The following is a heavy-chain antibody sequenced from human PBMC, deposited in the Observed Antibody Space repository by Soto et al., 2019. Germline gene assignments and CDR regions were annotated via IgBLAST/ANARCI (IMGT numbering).Heavy chain of an antibody. CDR3: GRVPLDGNYANGVDV. D-gene: IGHD4-17*01. J-gene: IGHJ6*02. Sequence: EVQLVESGGGLVQPGGSLRLSCAASGFNFNTYWMYWVRQAPGKGLEWVANIDTDGSRKNYVDSVKGRFIISRDNDKNSLLLQMNSLRADDTAVYYCGRVPLDGNYANGVDVWGQGTTVTVSS. V-gene: IGHV3-7*03. CDR1: GFNFNTYW. CDR2: IDTDGSRK.